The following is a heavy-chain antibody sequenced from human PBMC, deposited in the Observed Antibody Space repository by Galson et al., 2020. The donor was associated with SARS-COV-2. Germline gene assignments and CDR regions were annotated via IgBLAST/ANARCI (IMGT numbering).Heavy chain of an antibody. CDR3: ARDDFYCTTTSCYGQNGMDV. V-gene: IGHV3-48*03. CDR2: ISTSGKTI. Sequence: GESLKISCVASGFTFSNYEMNWVRQAPGKGLEWVSYISTSGKTIYYGDSVRGRFTISRDNAKNSLYLQMSSLRAEDTAVYYCARDDFYCTTTSCYGQNGMDVWGQGTTVTVSS. D-gene: IGHD2-2*01. CDR1: GFTFSNYE. J-gene: IGHJ6*02.